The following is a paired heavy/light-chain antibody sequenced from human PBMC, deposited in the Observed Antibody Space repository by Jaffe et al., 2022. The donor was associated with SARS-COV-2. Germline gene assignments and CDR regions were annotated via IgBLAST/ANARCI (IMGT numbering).Light chain of an antibody. J-gene: IGKJ5*01. CDR2: DAS. CDR1: QSVSSY. V-gene: IGKV3-11*01. CDR3: QQRSNWQIT. Sequence: EIVLTQSPATLSLSPGERATLSCRASQSVSSYLAWYQQKPGQAPRLLIYDASNRATGIPARFSGSGSGTDFTLTISSLEPEDFAVYYCQQRSNWQITFGQGTRLEIK.
Heavy chain of an antibody. J-gene: IGHJ3*02. Sequence: QVQLVQSGAEVKKPGASVKVSCKASGYTFTSYDINWVRQATGQGLEWMGWMNPNSGNTGYAQKFQGRVTMTRNTSISTAYMELSSLRSEDTAVYYCARGFLPLIRLYYYDSSGYPDAFDIWGQGTMVTVSS. CDR1: GYTFTSYD. CDR2: MNPNSGNT. D-gene: IGHD3-22*01. V-gene: IGHV1-8*01. CDR3: ARGFLPLIRLYYYDSSGYPDAFDI.